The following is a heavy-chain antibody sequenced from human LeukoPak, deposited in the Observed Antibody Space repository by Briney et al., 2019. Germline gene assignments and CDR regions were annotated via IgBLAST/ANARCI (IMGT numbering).Heavy chain of an antibody. V-gene: IGHV3-21*01. D-gene: IGHD2-15*01. Sequence: AGGSLRLSCAASGFTFSSYSMNWVRQAPGKGLEWVSSISSSSSYIYYADSVKGRFTISRDNAKNSLDLQMNSLRAEDTAVYYCARDVGYCSGGSCYISGWFDPWGQGTLVTVSS. CDR1: GFTFSSYS. CDR2: ISSSSSYI. J-gene: IGHJ5*02. CDR3: ARDVGYCSGGSCYISGWFDP.